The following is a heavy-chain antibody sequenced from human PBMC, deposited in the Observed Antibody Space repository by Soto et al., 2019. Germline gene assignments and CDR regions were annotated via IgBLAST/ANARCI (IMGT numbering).Heavy chain of an antibody. J-gene: IGHJ4*02. CDR2: IIPIFGTA. CDR3: ARVPRIHCGGDCYS. V-gene: IGHV1-69*13. CDR1: VGTFSIYA. Sequence: SVKVSCTESVGTFSIYAMSWVRQAPGQGLEWMGGIIPIFGTANYAQKFQGRVTITADESTSTAYMELGSLRSEDTAVYYCARVPRIHCGGDCYSWGQGTLVTVSS. D-gene: IGHD2-21*02.